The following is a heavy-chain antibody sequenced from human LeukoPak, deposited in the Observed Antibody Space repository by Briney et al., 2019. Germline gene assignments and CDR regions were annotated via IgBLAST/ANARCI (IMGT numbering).Heavy chain of an antibody. D-gene: IGHD3-3*01. V-gene: IGHV3-23*01. CDR2: ISGSGGST. Sequence: GGSLRLSCAASGFTFSSYAMSWVRQAPGKGLEWVSAISGSGGSTYYADSVRGRFTISRDNSKNTLYLQMNSLRAEDTAVYYCAREEREWLSLDYWGQGTLVTVSS. J-gene: IGHJ4*02. CDR1: GFTFSSYA. CDR3: AREEREWLSLDY.